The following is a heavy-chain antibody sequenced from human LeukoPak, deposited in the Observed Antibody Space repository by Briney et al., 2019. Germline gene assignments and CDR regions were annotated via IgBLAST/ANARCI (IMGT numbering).Heavy chain of an antibody. CDR2: ISGSSSYT. Sequence: GGSLRLSCTASGFTFSSYTMKWVRQAPGKGLEWVSSISGSSSYTYYVDSVQGRFTVSRDNAKNSLYLQMNSLTAEDTAVYYCARGGGYCGGDCYGIDYWGQGALVTVSS. CDR1: GFTFSSYT. J-gene: IGHJ4*02. D-gene: IGHD2-21*01. V-gene: IGHV3-21*01. CDR3: ARGGGYCGGDCYGIDY.